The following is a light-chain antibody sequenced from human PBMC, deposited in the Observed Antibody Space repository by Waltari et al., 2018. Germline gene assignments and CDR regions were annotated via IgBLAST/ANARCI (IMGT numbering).Light chain of an antibody. CDR3: AAWDDSLKRVV. V-gene: IGLV1-44*01. Sequence: QSVLTQTPSASGTPGQRVTIACSGSSSNIGRNTVKWYPQLPGTAPKLLIYTNNQRPSGVPGRFAGSKSGTSASLAISGLQSEDEADYYCAAWDDSLKRVVFGGGTKLTVL. J-gene: IGLJ2*01. CDR2: TNN. CDR1: SSNIGRNT.